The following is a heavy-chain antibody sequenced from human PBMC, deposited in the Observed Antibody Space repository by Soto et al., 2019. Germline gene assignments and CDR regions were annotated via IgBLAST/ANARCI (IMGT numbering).Heavy chain of an antibody. CDR3: MRGGWGDSPIDY. J-gene: IGHJ4*02. CDR1: GYTFSAYY. Sequence: ASVKVSCKTSGYTFSAYYVHWARRAPGRGFQWLGWINPSNEITTFSEFFQGRITMTRDTSTNTVHMELNMLKSEDTAVYFCMRGGWGDSPIDYWGQGTQVTVSS. CDR2: INPSNEIT. D-gene: IGHD1-26*01. V-gene: IGHV1-2*02.